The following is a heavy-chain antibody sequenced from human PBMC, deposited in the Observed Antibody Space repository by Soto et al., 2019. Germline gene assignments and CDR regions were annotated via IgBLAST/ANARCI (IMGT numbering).Heavy chain of an antibody. Sequence: EVDLVESGGGLVKPGGSLRLSCAASGFIFSSSTLSWVRQAPGKGLEWVSCISPSSSYIYYADSVKGRFSISRDNAKNSLFLEMNNLRAEDTAVYYCARETSDSSAWGQGTLVTVSS. D-gene: IGHD1-1*01. CDR1: GFIFSSST. CDR2: ISPSSSYI. J-gene: IGHJ5*02. CDR3: ARETSDSSA. V-gene: IGHV3-21*01.